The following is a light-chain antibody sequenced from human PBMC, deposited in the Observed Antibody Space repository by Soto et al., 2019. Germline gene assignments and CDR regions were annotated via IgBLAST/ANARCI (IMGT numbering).Light chain of an antibody. J-gene: IGKJ1*01. V-gene: IGKV3-15*01. Sequence: EIVMTQSPATLSVSPGERATLSCRASQSVGTYLAWYQQKPGQAPRLLIYSASTRATGIPARFSGSGSGTEFTLTISSLQSEDFAIYSCQEYDDWPPWTFGQGTRVEVK. CDR2: SAS. CDR1: QSVGTY. CDR3: QEYDDWPPWT.